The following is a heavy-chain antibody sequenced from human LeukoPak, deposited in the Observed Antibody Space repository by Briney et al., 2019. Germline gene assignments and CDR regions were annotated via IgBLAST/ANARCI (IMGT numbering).Heavy chain of an antibody. Sequence: GASVNVSCKVSGYAFTSEGISSGPQAPGQGLEWMGWISAYNGNTNYAQKLQGRVTMTTDTSTSTAYMELRSLRSDDTAVYYCSTGGYCSAWGQGTLVTVSS. D-gene: IGHD2-15*01. J-gene: IGHJ5*02. CDR1: GYAFTSEG. CDR3: STGGYCSA. V-gene: IGHV1-18*01. CDR2: ISAYNGNT.